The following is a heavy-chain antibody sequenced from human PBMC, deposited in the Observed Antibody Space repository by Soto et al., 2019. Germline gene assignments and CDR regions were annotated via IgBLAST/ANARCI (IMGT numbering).Heavy chain of an antibody. CDR1: GGSISSYY. CDR2: IYYSGST. CDR3: AGRWGGTFDY. D-gene: IGHD2-21*01. V-gene: IGHV4-59*08. Sequence: SETLSLTCTVSGGSISSYYWSWIRQPPGKGLEWIGYIYYSGSTNYNPSLKSRVTISVDTSKNQFSLKLSSVSAADTAVYYCAGRWGGTFDYWGQGTLVTVSS. J-gene: IGHJ4*02.